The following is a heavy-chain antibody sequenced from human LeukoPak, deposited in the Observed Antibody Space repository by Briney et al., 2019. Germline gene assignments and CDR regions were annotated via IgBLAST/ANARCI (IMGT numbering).Heavy chain of an antibody. CDR1: GFIFSSHT. V-gene: IGHV3-23*01. CDR2: ISGSSGST. J-gene: IGHJ6*03. Sequence: GGSLRLSCAPAGFIFSSHTTSWVRQAPGKGLEWVSAISGSSGSTYYADSVKGRFTISRDNSKNTLYLQMNSLRAEDTAVYYCAKNDYCSSTSCRRYYYYYMDVWGKGTTVTVSS. CDR3: AKNDYCSSTSCRRYYYYYMDV. D-gene: IGHD2-2*01.